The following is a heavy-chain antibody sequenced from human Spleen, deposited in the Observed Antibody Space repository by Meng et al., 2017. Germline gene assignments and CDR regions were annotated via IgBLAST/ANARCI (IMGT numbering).Heavy chain of an antibody. CDR2: INPNSGGT. D-gene: IGHD5-12*01. CDR3: ARGPEGGYDYFDY. J-gene: IGHJ4*02. Sequence: QVQVVQSGAEVKRPGASVKVSCKASGYTFTSYYMHWVRQAPGQGLEWMGRINPNSGGTNRAQNFQGRITMTTDTSFSTAYMELSSLRSDDTAVYYCARGPEGGYDYFDYWGQGTLVTVSS. V-gene: IGHV1-2*06. CDR1: GYTFTSYY.